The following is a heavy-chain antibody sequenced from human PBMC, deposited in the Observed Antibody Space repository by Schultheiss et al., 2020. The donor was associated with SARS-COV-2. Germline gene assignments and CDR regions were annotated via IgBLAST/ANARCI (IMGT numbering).Heavy chain of an antibody. CDR3: ARVPVGARDFDY. CDR2: INSDGSST. V-gene: IGHV3-74*01. Sequence: GGSLRLSCAASGFTFSSYWMHWVRQAPGKGLVWVSRINSDGSSTSYADSVKGRFTISRDNAKNTLYLQMNSLRAEDTAVYSCARVPVGARDFDYWGQGTLVTVSS. D-gene: IGHD1-26*01. CDR1: GFTFSSYW. J-gene: IGHJ4*02.